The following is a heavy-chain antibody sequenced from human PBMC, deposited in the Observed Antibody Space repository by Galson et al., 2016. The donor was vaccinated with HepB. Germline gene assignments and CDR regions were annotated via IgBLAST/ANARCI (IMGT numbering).Heavy chain of an antibody. CDR2: ISGNNSYI. V-gene: IGHV3-21*01. CDR1: GFTFSSYS. J-gene: IGHJ5*02. Sequence: SLRLSCAASGFTFSSYSMHWVRQAPGKGLEWVSSISGNNSYIYYADSVKGRFTISTDNAKNSLYLQMNSLRAEDTAVYYCARGREFIAVTGSRWFDPWGQGTLVTISS. D-gene: IGHD6-19*01. CDR3: ARGREFIAVTGSRWFDP.